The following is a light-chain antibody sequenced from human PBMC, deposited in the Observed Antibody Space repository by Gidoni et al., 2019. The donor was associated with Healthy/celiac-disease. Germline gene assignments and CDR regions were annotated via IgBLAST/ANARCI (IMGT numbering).Light chain of an antibody. Sequence: DIVLTQSPGTLSLSPGERATLSCRASQSVSSSYSAWYQQKPGQAPRLLIYGASSRATGIPDRFSGSGSGTDFTLTISRLEPEDFAVYYCQQYGSSPLYTFGQGTKLEIK. V-gene: IGKV3-20*01. J-gene: IGKJ2*01. CDR3: QQYGSSPLYT. CDR2: GAS. CDR1: QSVSSSY.